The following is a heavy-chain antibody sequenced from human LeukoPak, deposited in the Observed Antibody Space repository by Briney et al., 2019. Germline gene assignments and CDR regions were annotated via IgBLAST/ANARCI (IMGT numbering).Heavy chain of an antibody. Sequence: SETLSLTCTVSGGSISSGAYYWSWIRQLPGKGLEWIGDIYNSGSTDYNPSLKSRLTISVDTSKNQFSLKLSSVTAADTAVYYCARDRRVTIFGVVTHRWFDPWGQGTLVTVSS. V-gene: IGHV4-31*03. CDR2: IYNSGST. J-gene: IGHJ5*02. CDR3: ARDRRVTIFGVVTHRWFDP. CDR1: GGSISSGAYY. D-gene: IGHD3-3*01.